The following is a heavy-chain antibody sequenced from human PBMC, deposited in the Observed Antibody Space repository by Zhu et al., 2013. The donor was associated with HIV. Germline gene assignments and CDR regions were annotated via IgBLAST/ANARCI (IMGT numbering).Heavy chain of an antibody. CDR1: GYTFANYG. CDR3: GRENFFLPRGAVTALDAFDI. D-gene: IGHD1-20*01. V-gene: IGHV1-18*01. J-gene: IGHJ3*02. Sequence: QVQLVQSGAEVKKPGASVKVSCKASGYTFANYGINWVRQAPGQGLEWMGWISTYNGNTDYAQKFLDRITLTTDTSTSTAYMELRSLRSDDTAVYYCGRENFFLPRGAVTALDAFDIWDQGTMVSVSS. CDR2: ISTYNGNT.